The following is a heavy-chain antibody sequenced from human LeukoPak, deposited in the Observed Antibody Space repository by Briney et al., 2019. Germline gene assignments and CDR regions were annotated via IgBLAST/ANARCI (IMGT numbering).Heavy chain of an antibody. CDR2: INPSGGST. J-gene: IGHJ5*02. V-gene: IGHV1-46*01. Sequence: ASVKVSCKASGYTFTSYYMHWVRQAPGQGLEWMGIINPSGGSTSYAQEFQGRVTMTRDTSTSTVYMELSSLRSEDTAVYYCARDRGGYCSSTSCLRSDWFDPWGQGTLVTVSS. D-gene: IGHD2-2*01. CDR1: GYTFTSYY. CDR3: ARDRGGYCSSTSCLRSDWFDP.